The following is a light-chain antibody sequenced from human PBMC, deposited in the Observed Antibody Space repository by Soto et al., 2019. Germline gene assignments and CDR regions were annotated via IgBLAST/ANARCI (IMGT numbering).Light chain of an antibody. V-gene: IGKV1-5*03. Sequence: LSTSQANRVTRTCRSSQSVNRWLAWYQQEPGKAPKLLIYETSSLESGFPTQNGGSESGTQSPHSIITPLPIDVVTMYYHPYNGNSRTFGQGTKVDIK. CDR2: ETS. J-gene: IGKJ1*01. CDR3: HPYNGNSRT. CDR1: QSVNRW.